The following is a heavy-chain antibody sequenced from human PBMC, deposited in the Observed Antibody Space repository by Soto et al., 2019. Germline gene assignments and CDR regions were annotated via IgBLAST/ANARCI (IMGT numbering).Heavy chain of an antibody. Sequence: TGGSLRLSCAASGFTFSNAWMNWVRQAPGQGLEWVCRFKSRSDGGPANSAAPVKGRTTISSDAPKNIMYLQMNSLKHDDPALYYAVTERPRLPSRSPSNNDYWRQVTV. CDR2: FKSRSDGGPA. V-gene: IGHV3-15*01. CDR1: GFTFSNAW. CDR3: VTERPRLPSRSPSNNDY. D-gene: IGHD6-25*01. J-gene: IGHJ4*02.